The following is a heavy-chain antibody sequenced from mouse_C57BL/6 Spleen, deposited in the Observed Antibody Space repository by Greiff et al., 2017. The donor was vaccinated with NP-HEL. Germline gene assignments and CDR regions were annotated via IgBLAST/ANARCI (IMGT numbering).Heavy chain of an antibody. D-gene: IGHD2-2*01. CDR2: INPSSGYT. CDR1: GYTFTSYT. V-gene: IGHV1-4*01. Sequence: QVQLKQSGAELARPGASVKMSCKASGYTFTSYTMHWVKQRPGQGLEWIGYINPSSGYTKYNQKFKDKATLTADKSSSTAYMQLSSLTSEDSAVYYCARTGLNGYGAMDYWGQGTSVTVSS. J-gene: IGHJ4*01. CDR3: ARTGLNGYGAMDY.